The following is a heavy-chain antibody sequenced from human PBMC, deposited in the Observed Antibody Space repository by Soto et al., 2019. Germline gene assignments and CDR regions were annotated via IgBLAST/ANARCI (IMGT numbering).Heavy chain of an antibody. CDR1: GFTFSDYA. D-gene: IGHD6-13*01. Sequence: EVQLLESGGGLVQPGGSLRLSCVASGFTFSDYAMSWVRQAPGKGLEWVAAILGNGGDTGYADSVKGRFTISRDNSQNTLDRRLNSLRDEDTAVYYCARPSMLASGTYWGQGTLVTVSS. CDR2: ILGNGGDT. CDR3: ARPSMLASGTY. J-gene: IGHJ4*02. V-gene: IGHV3-23*01.